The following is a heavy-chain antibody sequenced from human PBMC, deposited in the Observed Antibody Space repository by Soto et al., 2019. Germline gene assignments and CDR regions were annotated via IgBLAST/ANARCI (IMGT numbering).Heavy chain of an antibody. CDR1: GGSISSGDYY. V-gene: IGHV4-30-4*01. J-gene: IGHJ6*02. CDR2: IYYSGST. CDR3: ARGAKDYGDYGGDYYYGMDV. D-gene: IGHD4-17*01. Sequence: QVQLQESGPGLVKPSQTLSLTCTVSGGSISSGDYYWSWIRQPPGKGLEWIGYIYYSGSTYYNPSLKSRVTISVDTSKNQFSLKLSSVTAADTAVYYCARGAKDYGDYGGDYYYGMDVWGQGTTVTVSS.